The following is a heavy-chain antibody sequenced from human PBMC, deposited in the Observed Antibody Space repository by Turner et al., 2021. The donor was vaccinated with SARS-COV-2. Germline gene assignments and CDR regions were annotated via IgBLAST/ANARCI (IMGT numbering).Heavy chain of an antibody. J-gene: IGHJ4*02. CDR2: IYYSGST. CDR3: ASYYYDSSGYHYAFDY. D-gene: IGHD3-22*01. CDR1: GGSISSYY. V-gene: IGHV4-59*01. Sequence: QVQLQESGPGLVKPSETLSLTCTVSGGSISSYYWSWIRQPPGKGLEWIGYIYYSGSTNYNPSLKSQVTISVDTSKNQFSLKLSSVTAADTAVYYCASYYYDSSGYHYAFDYWGQGTLVTVSS.